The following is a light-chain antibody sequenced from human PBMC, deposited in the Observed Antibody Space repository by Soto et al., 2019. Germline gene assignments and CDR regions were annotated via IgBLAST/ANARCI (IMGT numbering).Light chain of an antibody. J-gene: IGKJ5*01. CDR3: QQSYSTPIT. CDR1: QSISSY. Sequence: DIQMTQSPSSLSASVGDRVTITCRASQSISSYLNWYQQKPGKAPKLLIYAASSLQSGVPSRFSGSGSGTEFTRTIRSLQPEDFATYYCQQSYSTPITFGQGTRLEMK. CDR2: AAS. V-gene: IGKV1-39*01.